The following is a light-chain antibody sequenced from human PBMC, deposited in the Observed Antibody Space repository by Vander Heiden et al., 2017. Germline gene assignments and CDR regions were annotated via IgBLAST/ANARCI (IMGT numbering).Light chain of an antibody. CDR3: LQLNSYPWT. Sequence: DTQLTQSPSSLSASVGDRVTITCRASQDVSSYFAWYQQKPGKVPKLLSYEVSTLQTGVPSRFSGAGSGTEFTLTISSLQPEDFATYYCLQLNSYPWTFGQGTKVEIK. V-gene: IGKV1-9*01. CDR2: EVS. CDR1: QDVSSY. J-gene: IGKJ1*01.